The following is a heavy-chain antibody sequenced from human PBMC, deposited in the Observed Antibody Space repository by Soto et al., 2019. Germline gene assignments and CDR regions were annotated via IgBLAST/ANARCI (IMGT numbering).Heavy chain of an antibody. Sequence: PXGSLRLSCAASGFTFSSHAMHWVRQAPGKGLEWVTVISYDGSNQYYADSVKGRFTISRDNSKNTLYLQMNSLRAEDTAVYYCARDYWRSGLDFYYYALDVWGQGTTVTVSS. CDR3: ARDYWRSGLDFYYYALDV. CDR1: GFTFSSHA. D-gene: IGHD1-1*01. J-gene: IGHJ6*02. V-gene: IGHV3-30-3*01. CDR2: ISYDGSNQ.